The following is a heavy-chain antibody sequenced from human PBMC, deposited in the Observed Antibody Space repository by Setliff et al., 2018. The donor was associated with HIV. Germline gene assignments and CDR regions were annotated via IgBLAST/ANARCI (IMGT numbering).Heavy chain of an antibody. CDR1: GDSVTSSSW. CDR2: IYRSGST. Sequence: SETLSLTCALSGDSVTSSSWWSWVRQPPGKGLEWIGEIYRSGSTNYNPSLKSRVTISLDKSKNQFSLKVNSVTAADTAVYYCTRRDNSVSGYYTDHASEIWGQGTLVTVSS. V-gene: IGHV4-4*02. J-gene: IGHJ3*02. D-gene: IGHD3-22*01. CDR3: TRRDNSVSGYYTDHASEI.